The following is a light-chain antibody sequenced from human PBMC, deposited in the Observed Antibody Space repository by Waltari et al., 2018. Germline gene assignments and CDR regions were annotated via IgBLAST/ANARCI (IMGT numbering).Light chain of an antibody. V-gene: IGKV3-20*01. CDR1: QNIRSSD. J-gene: IGKJ1*01. CDR2: GPS. Sequence: EVVLTQSPGTLSLSPGERATLSCRASQNIRSSDLAWYQQKPGQAPRLLIHGPSSRATDIPDRFSGSESGTDFALTISRLEPEDFAVYHCQHYGVTSWTFGQGTKIEIK. CDR3: QHYGVTSWT.